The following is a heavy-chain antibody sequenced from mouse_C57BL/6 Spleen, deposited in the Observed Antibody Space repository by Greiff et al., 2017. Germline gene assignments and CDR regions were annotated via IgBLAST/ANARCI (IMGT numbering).Heavy chain of an antibody. D-gene: IGHD2-5*01. J-gene: IGHJ4*01. Sequence: QVQLQQPGAELVKPGASVKMSCKASGYTFTSYWITWVKQRPGQGLEWIGDIYPGSGSTNYNEKFKSKTTLTVDKSSSTAYMQLSSLTSEDSAVYYCAAYYSNPYYAMDYWGQGTSVTVSS. CDR2: IYPGSGST. CDR1: GYTFTSYW. V-gene: IGHV1-55*01. CDR3: AAYYSNPYYAMDY.